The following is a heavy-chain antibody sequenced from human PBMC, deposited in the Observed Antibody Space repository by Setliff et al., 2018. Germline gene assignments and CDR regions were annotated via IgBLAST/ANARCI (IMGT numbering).Heavy chain of an antibody. D-gene: IGHD2-8*02. CDR2: IKSKTDGGTT. J-gene: IGHJ4*02. CDR1: GFTFSNAW. CDR3: AKSPVAYCSGAVCYPFDY. V-gene: IGHV3-15*01. Sequence: PGGSLRLSCAASGFTFSNAWMSWVRQAPGKGLEWVGRIKSKTDGGTTDYAAPVKGRFTISRDDSNNTLYLQMNSLRAEDTAVYFCAKSPVAYCSGAVCYPFDYWGQGTLVTVSS.